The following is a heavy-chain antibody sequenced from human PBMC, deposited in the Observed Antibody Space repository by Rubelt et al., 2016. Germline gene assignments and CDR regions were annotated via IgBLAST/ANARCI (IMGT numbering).Heavy chain of an antibody. V-gene: IGHV3-53*05. D-gene: IGHD6-19*01. Sequence: GGSTYYADSVKGRFTISRDNSKNTLYLQMNSLTVEDTGMYYCAREAGSSGRAGRFDPWGQGTLVTVSS. CDR3: AREAGSSGRAGRFDP. CDR2: GGST. J-gene: IGHJ5*02.